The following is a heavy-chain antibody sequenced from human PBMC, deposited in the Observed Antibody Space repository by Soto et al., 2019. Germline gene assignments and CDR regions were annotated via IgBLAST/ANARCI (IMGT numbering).Heavy chain of an antibody. CDR3: ARGLLLVAGTHSDY. D-gene: IGHD6-19*01. CDR1: GGSISSYY. V-gene: IGHV4-59*01. CDR2: IYYSGST. Sequence: KPSETLSLTCTVSGGSISSYYWSWIRQPPGKGLEWIGYIYYSGSTNYNPSLKSRVTISVDTSKNQFSLKLSSVTAADTAVYYCARGLLLVAGTHSDYWGQGTLVTVSS. J-gene: IGHJ4*02.